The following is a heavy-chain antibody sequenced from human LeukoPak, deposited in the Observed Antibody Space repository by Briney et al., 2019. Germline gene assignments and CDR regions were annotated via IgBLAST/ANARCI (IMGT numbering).Heavy chain of an antibody. CDR2: IYSGGST. V-gene: IGHV3-66*01. Sequence: PGGSLRLSCAASGFTVSSNYMSWVRQAPGKGLEWVSVIYSGGSTYYADSVKGRFTISRDNSKNTLYLQMNSLRAEDTAVYYCAKELGTTKHDAFDIWGQGTMVIVSS. D-gene: IGHD1-1*01. CDR1: GFTVSSNY. J-gene: IGHJ3*02. CDR3: AKELGTTKHDAFDI.